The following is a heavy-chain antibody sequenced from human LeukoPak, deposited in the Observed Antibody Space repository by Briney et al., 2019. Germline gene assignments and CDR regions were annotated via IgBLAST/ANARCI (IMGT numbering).Heavy chain of an antibody. D-gene: IGHD5-12*01. V-gene: IGHV3-74*01. CDR3: ARGDPRYDGYDREDY. CDR2: IDSDESIT. J-gene: IGHJ4*02. Sequence: PGGSLRLSCAASGFTFSFYRMHWVRQVPGKGLVWVSRIDSDESITNYAASVEGRFTISRDNAKNTLYLQMNSLRAEDTAVYYCARGDPRYDGYDREDYWGQGTLVTVSP. CDR1: GFTFSFYR.